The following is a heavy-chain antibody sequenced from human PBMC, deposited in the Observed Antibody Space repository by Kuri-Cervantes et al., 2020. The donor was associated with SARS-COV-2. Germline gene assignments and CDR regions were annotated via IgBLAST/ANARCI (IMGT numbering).Heavy chain of an antibody. J-gene: IGHJ4*02. V-gene: IGHV4-59*04. CDR3: YGSGSFRFDY. D-gene: IGHD3-10*01. CDR2: IYHSGST. Sequence: SETLSLTCTVSGGSISSYYWSWIRQPPGKGLEWIGSIYHSGSTYYNPSLKSRVTISVDTSKNQFSLKLSSVTAADTAVYYCYGSGSFRFDYWGQGTLVTVSS. CDR1: GGSISSYY.